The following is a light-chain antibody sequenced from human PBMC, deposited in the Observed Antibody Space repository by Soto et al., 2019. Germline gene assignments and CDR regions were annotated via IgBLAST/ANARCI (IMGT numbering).Light chain of an antibody. CDR3: SSYAGSNKGVV. J-gene: IGLJ2*01. CDR1: SSDVGGYNY. Sequence: QSALTQPPSASGSPGQSVTISCTGTSSDVGGYNYVSWYQQHPGKAPKLMIYEVSKRPSGVPDRFSGSKSGNTASLTVSGFQAEDEADYYCSSYAGSNKGVVF. CDR2: EVS. V-gene: IGLV2-8*01.